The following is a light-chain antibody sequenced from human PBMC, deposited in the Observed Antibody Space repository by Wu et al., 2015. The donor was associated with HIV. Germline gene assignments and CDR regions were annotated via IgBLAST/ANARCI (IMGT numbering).Light chain of an antibody. Sequence: LLTQSPGTLSLSPGERATLSCRASQSFNSKYLAWYQQKPGQAPRLLIYDAYSRATGVPDRFSGSGSGTDFTLTISRLEPEDFAVYHCQQYTSLRYTFGQGTKLEIK. J-gene: IGKJ2*01. CDR2: DAY. V-gene: IGKV3-20*01. CDR3: QQYTSLRYT. CDR1: QSFNSKY.